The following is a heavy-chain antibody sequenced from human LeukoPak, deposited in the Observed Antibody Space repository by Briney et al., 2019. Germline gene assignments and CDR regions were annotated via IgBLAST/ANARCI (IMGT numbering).Heavy chain of an antibody. CDR3: ARVFEGRAVAGTWGAFDI. J-gene: IGHJ3*02. Sequence: GGSLRLSCAASGFTFSSYSMNWVRQAPGKGLEWVSSISSSSSYIYYADSVKGRFTISRDNAKNSLYLQMNSLRAEDTAVYYCARVFEGRAVAGTWGAFDIWGQGTMVTVSS. D-gene: IGHD6-19*01. CDR1: GFTFSSYS. CDR2: ISSSSSYI. V-gene: IGHV3-21*01.